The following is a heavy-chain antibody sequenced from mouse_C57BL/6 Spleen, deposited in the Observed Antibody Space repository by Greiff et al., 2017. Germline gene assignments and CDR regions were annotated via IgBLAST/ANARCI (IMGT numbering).Heavy chain of an antibody. CDR2: ISSGSSTI. CDR3: ARKDGYWYFDV. CDR1: GFTFSDYG. Sequence: EVQRVESGGGLVKPGGSLKLSCAASGFTFSDYGMHWVRQAPEKGLEWVAYISSGSSTIYYADTVKGRFTISRDNAKNTLFLQMTSLRSEDTAMYYCARKDGYWYFDVWGTGTTVTVSS. J-gene: IGHJ1*03. V-gene: IGHV5-17*01. D-gene: IGHD2-3*01.